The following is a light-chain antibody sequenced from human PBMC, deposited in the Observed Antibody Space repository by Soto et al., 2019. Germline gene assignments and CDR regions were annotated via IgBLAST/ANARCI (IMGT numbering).Light chain of an antibody. CDR1: QSVSSSY. CDR2: GAS. J-gene: IGKJ1*01. V-gene: IGKV3-20*01. CDR3: QQYGSSPRT. Sequence: EIVLTQSPGTLSLSPGERATLSCRASQSVSSSYLAWYQQKPGQPPRLLIYGASSRATGISDRFSGSGSGTDFTLTISRLEPEDFAVNYCQQYGSSPRTFGQGTNVEIK.